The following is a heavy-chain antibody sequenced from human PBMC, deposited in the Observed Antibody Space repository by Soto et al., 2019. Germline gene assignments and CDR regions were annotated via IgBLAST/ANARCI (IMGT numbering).Heavy chain of an antibody. Sequence: SVKVSCKASGGTFNMFAMNWVRQAPGHGLEWVGGIIPIFDAPRYSEQFQGRVTITVDESTSTAYMELSSLRSDDTAIYYCTRAIGSGGVMGGFDYWGQGTLVTVSS. D-gene: IGHD3-16*01. J-gene: IGHJ4*02. CDR3: TRAIGSGGVMGGFDY. CDR1: GGTFNMFA. CDR2: IIPIFDAP. V-gene: IGHV1-69*13.